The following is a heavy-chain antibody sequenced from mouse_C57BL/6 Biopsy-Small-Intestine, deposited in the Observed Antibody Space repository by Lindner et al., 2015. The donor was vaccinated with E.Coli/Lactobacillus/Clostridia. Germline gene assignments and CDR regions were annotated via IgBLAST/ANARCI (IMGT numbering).Heavy chain of an antibody. Sequence: QLQESGPGLVAPSQSLSITCTVSGFSLSSFGVDWVRQSPGKGLEWLGVIWTVGRTNYNSALKSRLSISKDNSKSQVSLKMDSLQTDDTAMYYCARRYYYGSSYDWYFDVWGTGTTVTVSS. CDR2: IWTVGRT. CDR1: GFSLSSFG. V-gene: IGHV2-6*01. J-gene: IGHJ1*03. CDR3: ARRYYYGSSYDWYFDV. D-gene: IGHD1-1*01.